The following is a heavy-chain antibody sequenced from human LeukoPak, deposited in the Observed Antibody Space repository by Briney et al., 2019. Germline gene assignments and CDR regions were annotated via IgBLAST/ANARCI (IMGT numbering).Heavy chain of an antibody. Sequence: PSETLSLTCAVYGGSFSGYYWSWIRQPPGKGLEWIGEINHSGSTNYNPSLKSRVTISVDTSKNQFSLNLSSVTAADTAVYYCARGSRHYYGSGSYYNRPHFDYWGQGTLVTVSS. CDR2: INHSGST. V-gene: IGHV4-34*01. CDR1: GGSFSGYY. CDR3: ARGSRHYYGSGSYYNRPHFDY. J-gene: IGHJ4*02. D-gene: IGHD3-10*01.